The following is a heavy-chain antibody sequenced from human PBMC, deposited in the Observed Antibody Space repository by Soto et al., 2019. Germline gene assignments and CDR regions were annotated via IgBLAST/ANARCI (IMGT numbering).Heavy chain of an antibody. CDR2: ISYSGTT. CDR3: ARRYYDSTAGFDP. D-gene: IGHD3-22*01. CDR1: GGSFRNGFYY. J-gene: IGHJ5*02. Sequence: QVQLQESGPGLVKPSQTLSLTCSVSGGSFRNGFYYWSWIRQHPGKGLEWIGYISYSGTTYYNPSLKSRVSISVDTSKNKFSLMLRSVTAADPAVYYCARRYYDSTAGFDPWGQGTLVTVSS. V-gene: IGHV4-31*03.